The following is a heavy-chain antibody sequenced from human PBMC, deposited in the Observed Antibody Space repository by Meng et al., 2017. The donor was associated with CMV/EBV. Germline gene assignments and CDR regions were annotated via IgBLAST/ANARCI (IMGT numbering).Heavy chain of an antibody. CDR3: ARDYYDSSGYYDY. J-gene: IGHJ4*02. CDR1: GFTFSSYS. D-gene: IGHD3-22*01. CDR2: ISSSSSTI. Sequence: GGSLKISCAASGFTFSSYSMNWVRQAPGKGLEWVSYISSSSSTIYYADSVKGRFTISRDNAKNSLYLQMNSLRAEDTAVYYCARDYYDSSGYYDYWGQGTLVTVSS. V-gene: IGHV3-48*04.